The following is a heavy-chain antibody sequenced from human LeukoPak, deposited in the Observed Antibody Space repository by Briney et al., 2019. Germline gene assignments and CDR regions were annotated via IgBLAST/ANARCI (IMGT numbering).Heavy chain of an antibody. CDR1: GFTFSDYY. Sequence: GGSLRLSCAASGFTFSDYYMSWIRQAPGKGLEWVSYISSSSSYTNYADSVKGRFTMSRDNAKNSLYLQMNSLRAEDTAVYYCARALGTEAAGAFDIWGQGTMVTVSS. J-gene: IGHJ3*02. D-gene: IGHD6-13*01. CDR3: ARALGTEAAGAFDI. V-gene: IGHV3-11*05. CDR2: ISSSSSYT.